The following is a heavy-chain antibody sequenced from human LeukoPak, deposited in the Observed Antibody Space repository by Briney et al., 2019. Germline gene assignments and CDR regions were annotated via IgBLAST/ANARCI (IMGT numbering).Heavy chain of an antibody. CDR3: ARRRYCSSTSCYVRYFDY. D-gene: IGHD2-2*01. CDR1: GGSVSSGSYY. V-gene: IGHV4-39*07. CDR2: INHSGST. Sequence: SSETLSLTCTVSGGSVSSGSYYWSWIRQPPGKGLEWIGEINHSGSTNYNPSLKSRVTISVDTSKNQFSLKLSSVTAADTAVYYCARRRYCSSTSCYVRYFDYWGQGTLVTVSS. J-gene: IGHJ4*02.